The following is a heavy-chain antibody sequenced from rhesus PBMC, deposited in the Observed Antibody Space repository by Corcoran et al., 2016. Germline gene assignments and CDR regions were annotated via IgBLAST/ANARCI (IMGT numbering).Heavy chain of an antibody. CDR2: ISYTGGST. D-gene: IGHD4-23*01. CDR3: VKYSNYVDFEY. J-gene: IGHJ4*01. CDR1: GLRFGGYY. Sequence: EVQLVESGGGLAKPGGSMRLSCAASGLRFGGYYMCWVRQGPGKGLEWVSGISYTGGSTFYADSVKCRFTISRDNSKNTLSLQMNSLRAEDTAVYHCVKYSNYVDFEYWGQGVLVTVSS. V-gene: IGHV3S25*01.